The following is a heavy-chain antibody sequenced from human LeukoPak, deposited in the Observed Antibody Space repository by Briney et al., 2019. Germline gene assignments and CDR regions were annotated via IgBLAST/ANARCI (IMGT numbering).Heavy chain of an antibody. CDR2: IYYSGST. CDR3: ARDRALVVFDY. J-gene: IGHJ4*02. V-gene: IGHV4-31*11. CDR1: GGSISSGGYY. D-gene: IGHD2-15*01. Sequence: SQTLSLTCAVSGGSISSGGYYWSWIRQHPGKGLEWIGYIYYSGSTYYNPSLKSRVTISVDTSKNQFSLKLSSVTAADTAVYYCARDRALVVFDYWGQGTLVTVSS.